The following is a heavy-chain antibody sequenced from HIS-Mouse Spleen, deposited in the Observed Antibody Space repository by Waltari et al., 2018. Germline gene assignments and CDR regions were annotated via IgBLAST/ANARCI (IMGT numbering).Heavy chain of an antibody. V-gene: IGHV1-8*01. CDR1: GYTFTSYD. J-gene: IGHJ4*02. Sequence: QVQLVQSGAEVKKPGASVKVSCKASGYTFTSYDINWVRQATGQGLEWMGRINPNSGNTGYAPTFQGRVTMTRNTSISTAYMELSSLRSEDTAVYYCARGHDYSNYFDYWGQGTLVTVSS. CDR3: ARGHDYSNYFDY. CDR2: INPNSGNT. D-gene: IGHD4-4*01.